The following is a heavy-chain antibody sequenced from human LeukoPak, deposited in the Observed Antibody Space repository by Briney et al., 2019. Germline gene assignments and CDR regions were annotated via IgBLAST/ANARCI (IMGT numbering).Heavy chain of an antibody. Sequence: GGSLRLSCAAPGFTFSSYAMSWVRQAPGKGLEWVSAISGSGGSTYYADSVKGRFTISRDNSKNTLYLQMNSLRAEDTAVYYCAKLYYGDYAYFDYWGQGSLVTVSS. V-gene: IGHV3-23*01. J-gene: IGHJ4*02. CDR3: AKLYYGDYAYFDY. CDR1: GFTFSSYA. CDR2: ISGSGGST. D-gene: IGHD4-17*01.